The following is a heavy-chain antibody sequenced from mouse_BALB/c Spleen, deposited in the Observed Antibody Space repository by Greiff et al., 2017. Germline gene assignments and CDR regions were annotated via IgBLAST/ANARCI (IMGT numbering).Heavy chain of an antibody. J-gene: IGHJ4*01. V-gene: IGHV3-6*02. D-gene: IGHD2-10*01. Sequence: EVQLQESGPGLVKPSQSLSLTCSVTGYSITSGYYWNWIRQFPGNKLEWMGYISYDGSNNYNPSLKNRISITRDTSKNQFFLKLNSVTTEDTATYYCARKAYYGNYGAMDYWGQGTSVTVSS. CDR1: GYSITSGYY. CDR2: ISYDGSN. CDR3: ARKAYYGNYGAMDY.